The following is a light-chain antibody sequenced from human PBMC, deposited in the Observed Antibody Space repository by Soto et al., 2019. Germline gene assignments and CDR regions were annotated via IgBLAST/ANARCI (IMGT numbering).Light chain of an antibody. J-gene: IGKJ1*01. V-gene: IGKV3-15*01. CDR3: QQYNDWSS. Sequence: EIVMTQSPATLSVSPGETATLSCRASQSVSRNLAWYQQKPGQAPRLLIYGASTTATAVPARFSGSGSGTEFTFTISSLQSEDFAVYICQQYNDWSSFGQGTKVELK. CDR1: QSVSRN. CDR2: GAS.